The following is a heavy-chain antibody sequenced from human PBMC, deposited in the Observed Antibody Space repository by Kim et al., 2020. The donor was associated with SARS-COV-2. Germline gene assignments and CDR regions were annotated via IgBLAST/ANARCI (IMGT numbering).Heavy chain of an antibody. V-gene: IGHV3-11*05. J-gene: IGHJ4*02. D-gene: IGHD3-22*01. CDR1: GFIFSDHY. CDR2: ISGSSSYT. Sequence: GGSLRLSCAASGFIFSDHYMSWIRQAPGKGLEWISSISGSSSYTNYADSVKGRFTISRDNAKNSLYLRMNSLRVEDTAVYYCARGDYYDSSGTFDYWGRG. CDR3: ARGDYYDSSGTFDY.